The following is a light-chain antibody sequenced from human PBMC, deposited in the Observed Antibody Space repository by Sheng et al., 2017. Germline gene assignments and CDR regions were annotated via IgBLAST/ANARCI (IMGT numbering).Light chain of an antibody. Sequence: QSVLTQPPSASGTPGQRVTISCSGSSSNIGSNYVYWYQQLPGTTPKLLIYRNNQRPSGVSYRFSGSKSGNTASLTISGLQAEDEADYYCCSYSGFHTGIFGGGTKLTVL. CDR2: RNN. CDR1: SSNIGSNY. J-gene: IGLJ2*01. CDR3: CSYSGFHTGI. V-gene: IGLV1-47*01.